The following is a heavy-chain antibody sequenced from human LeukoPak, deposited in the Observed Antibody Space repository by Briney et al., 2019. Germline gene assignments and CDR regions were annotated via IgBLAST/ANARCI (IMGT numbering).Heavy chain of an antibody. J-gene: IGHJ4*02. CDR2: ISWDGGST. V-gene: IGHV3-43*01. CDR1: GFTFDDYT. Sequence: PGGSLRLSCAASGFTFDDYTMHWVRQAPGKGLEWVSLISWDGGSTYYADSVKGRFTISRDNSKNSLYLQMNSLRTEDTALYYCANLTRGYDQNDIDYWGQGTLVTVSS. CDR3: ANLTRGYDQNDIDY. D-gene: IGHD5-12*01.